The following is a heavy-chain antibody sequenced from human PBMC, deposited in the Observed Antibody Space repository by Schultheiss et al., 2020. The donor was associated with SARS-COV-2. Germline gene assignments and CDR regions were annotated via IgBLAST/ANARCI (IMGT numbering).Heavy chain of an antibody. V-gene: IGHV4-31*03. J-gene: IGHJ6*02. D-gene: IGHD6-19*01. CDR3: ARGRFNQWRAYYYYGMDV. CDR2: IYYSGST. CDR1: GGSISSGGYY. Sequence: SETLSLTCTVSGGSISSGGYYWSWIRQHPGKGLEWIGYIYYSGSTYYNPSLKSRVTISVDTSKNQFSLKLSSVTAADTAVYYCARGRFNQWRAYYYYGMDVWGQGTTVTVSS.